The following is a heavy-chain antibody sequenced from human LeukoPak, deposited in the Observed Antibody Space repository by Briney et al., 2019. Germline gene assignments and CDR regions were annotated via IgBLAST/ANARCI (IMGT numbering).Heavy chain of an antibody. CDR1: GGSISSGGYF. Sequence: PSETLSLTCTVSGGSISSGGYFWSWIRQHPGKGLEWIGYIYYSGSTYYNPSLKSRVTISVDTSKNQFSLKLSSVTAADTAVYYCARQERVLWFGEVHLPPDDYWGQGTLVTVSS. CDR3: ARQERVLWFGEVHLPPDDY. J-gene: IGHJ4*02. D-gene: IGHD3-10*01. CDR2: IYYSGST. V-gene: IGHV4-31*03.